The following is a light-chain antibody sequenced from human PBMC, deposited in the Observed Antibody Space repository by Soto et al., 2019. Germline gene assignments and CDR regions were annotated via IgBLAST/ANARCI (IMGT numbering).Light chain of an antibody. V-gene: IGKV1-5*01. CDR2: DAS. Sequence: HVSPCSLPISPHVGNRVTIXCRASRSFGRRFAGYQEKKGQAPKGLIYDASSLTSGVTSRFGGSGCGKEFILTISRLQPDDLATYYCQQYSSYWTFGQGTKVDI. CDR1: RSFGRR. CDR3: QQYSSYWT. J-gene: IGKJ1*01.